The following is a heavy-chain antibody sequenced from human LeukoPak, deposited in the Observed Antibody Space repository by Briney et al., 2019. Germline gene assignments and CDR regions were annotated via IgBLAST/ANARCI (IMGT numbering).Heavy chain of an antibody. J-gene: IGHJ3*02. CDR1: GYSFTSYW. Sequence: PGESLKISCKGSGYSFTSYWLGWVRQMPGKGLEWMGIIYPGDSDTRYSPSFQGQVTISADKSISTAYLQWSSLKASDTAMYYCARPYCSSTSCYGAYDAFDIWGQGTMVTVSS. V-gene: IGHV5-51*03. CDR2: IYPGDSDT. CDR3: ARPYCSSTSCYGAYDAFDI. D-gene: IGHD2-2*01.